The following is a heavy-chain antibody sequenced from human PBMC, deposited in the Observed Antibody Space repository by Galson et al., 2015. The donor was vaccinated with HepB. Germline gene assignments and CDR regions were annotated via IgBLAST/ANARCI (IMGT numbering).Heavy chain of an antibody. J-gene: IGHJ6*02. D-gene: IGHD2-21*02. CDR1: GFTFSSYA. Sequence: SLRLSCAASGFTFSSYAMHWVRQAPGKGLEYVSAISSNRGSTYYANSVKGRFTISRDNSKNTLYLQMGSLRAEDMAVYYCARERIVVVTALSPTGYYYGMDVWGQGTTVTVSS. CDR2: ISSNRGST. V-gene: IGHV3-64*01. CDR3: ARERIVVVTALSPTGYYYGMDV.